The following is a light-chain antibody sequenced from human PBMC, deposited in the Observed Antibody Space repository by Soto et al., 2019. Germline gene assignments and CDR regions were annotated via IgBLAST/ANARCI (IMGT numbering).Light chain of an antibody. Sequence: EIVMTQSPATLSVSPGERATLSCRASQSVNIYLAWYQQKPGQAPRLLLYGASTRATGNPASFSGSGSGTEFTLTISSLQSEDFAVYYCQQYNNWPLTFGGGTKVEI. V-gene: IGKV3-15*01. CDR2: GAS. CDR3: QQYNNWPLT. J-gene: IGKJ4*01. CDR1: QSVNIY.